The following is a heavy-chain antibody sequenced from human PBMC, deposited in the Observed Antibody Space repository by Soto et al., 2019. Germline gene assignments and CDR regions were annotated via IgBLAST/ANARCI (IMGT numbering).Heavy chain of an antibody. V-gene: IGHV3-33*01. Sequence: QVQRVESGGGVVQPGRSLRLSCAASGFTFSSYGMHWVRQAPGKGLEWVAVIWYDGSNKYYADSVKGRFTISRDNSKNTLYLQMNSLRAEDTAVYYCARDNYLDIAVAYGGFDYWGQGTLVTDSS. D-gene: IGHD6-19*01. CDR2: IWYDGSNK. CDR1: GFTFSSYG. J-gene: IGHJ4*02. CDR3: ARDNYLDIAVAYGGFDY.